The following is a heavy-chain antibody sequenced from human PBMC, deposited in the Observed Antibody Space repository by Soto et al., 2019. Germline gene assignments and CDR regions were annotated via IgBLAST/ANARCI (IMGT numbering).Heavy chain of an antibody. Sequence: GGSLRLSCAASGFSFSDCGMHWFRQAPGKGLEWVAVISYDGSNKYYADSVKGRFTISRDNSKNTLYLQMNTLRAEDTALYYCAKDNADNYESGPLPPGYYYGMDVWGQGTTVTVSS. V-gene: IGHV3-30*18. CDR1: GFSFSDCG. D-gene: IGHD3-22*01. J-gene: IGHJ6*02. CDR3: AKDNADNYESGPLPPGYYYGMDV. CDR2: ISYDGSNK.